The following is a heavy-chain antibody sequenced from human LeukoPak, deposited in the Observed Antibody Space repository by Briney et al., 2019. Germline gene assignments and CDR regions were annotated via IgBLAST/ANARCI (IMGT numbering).Heavy chain of an antibody. CDR1: GGSISSYY. CDR3: ARVADCSGGSCRRHFDY. J-gene: IGHJ4*02. V-gene: IGHV4-59*12. CDR2: IYYSGST. Sequence: SETLSLTCTVSGGSISSYYWSWIRQPPGKGLEWIGYIYYSGSTNYNPSLKSRVTISVDTSKNQFSLKLSSVTAADTAVYYCARVADCSGGSCRRHFDYWGQGTLATVSS. D-gene: IGHD2-15*01.